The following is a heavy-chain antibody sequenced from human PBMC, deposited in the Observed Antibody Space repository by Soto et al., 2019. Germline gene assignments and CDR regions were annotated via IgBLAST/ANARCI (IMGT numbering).Heavy chain of an antibody. D-gene: IGHD6-6*01. V-gene: IGHV4-39*01. CDR3: ARRSYSSSSWFDP. CDR2: IYYSEST. J-gene: IGHJ5*02. CDR1: GASFISYS. Sequence: SETLSLTCSVYGASFISYSWGWMRHPPGKGLEWIGTIYYSESTYYNPSLKSRVTISADTSKNQFSLKVNSVTAADTAVYYCARRSYSSSSWFDPWGRGTLVTVSS.